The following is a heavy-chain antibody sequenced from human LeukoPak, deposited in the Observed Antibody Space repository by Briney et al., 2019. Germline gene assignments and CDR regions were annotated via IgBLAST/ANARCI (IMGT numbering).Heavy chain of an antibody. J-gene: IGHJ4*02. CDR3: ARGGGSGWSYYFDY. V-gene: IGHV1-2*02. CDR2: INPNSGGT. Sequence: ASVKVSCKASVYTFTGYYMHWVRQAPGQGLEWMGWINPNSGGTNYAQKFQGRVTMTRDTSISTAYMELSRLRSDDTAVYYCARGGGSGWSYYFDYWGQGTLVTVSS. CDR1: VYTFTGYY. D-gene: IGHD6-19*01.